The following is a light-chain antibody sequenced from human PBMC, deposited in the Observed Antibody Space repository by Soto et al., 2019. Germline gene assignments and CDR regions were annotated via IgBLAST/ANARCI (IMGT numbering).Light chain of an antibody. CDR3: SSYTTSGTPV. V-gene: IGLV2-14*01. CDR1: SSDVGGYNY. J-gene: IGLJ3*02. CDR2: EVS. Sequence: QSALTQPASVSGSPGQSITISCTGTSSDVGGYNYLSWYQQHPGKAPRVMIYEVSNRPLGVSNRFSGSKSGNTASLTISGLQAEDEADYFCSSYTTSGTPVFGGGTKLTVI.